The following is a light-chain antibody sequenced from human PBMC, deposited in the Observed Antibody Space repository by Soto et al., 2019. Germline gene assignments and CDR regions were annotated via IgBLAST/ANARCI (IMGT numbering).Light chain of an antibody. Sequence: QSVLTQPPSVSGAPGQRVTISCTGSTSNIGAGYDVHWYQQLPGRAPHPLIYGNTNRPSGVPDRFSGSKSGTSASLAITGLQAEDEADYYCLSFDSSLSVVFGGGTKLTVL. CDR3: LSFDSSLSVV. J-gene: IGLJ2*01. CDR1: TSNIGAGYD. CDR2: GNT. V-gene: IGLV1-40*01.